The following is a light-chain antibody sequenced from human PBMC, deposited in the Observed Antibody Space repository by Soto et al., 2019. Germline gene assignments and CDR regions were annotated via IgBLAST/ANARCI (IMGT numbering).Light chain of an antibody. V-gene: IGLV2-14*01. Sequence: QSALTQPPSVSGSPGQSITISCTGTSSDVGGYDFVSWYQHHPGKVPKLMIFEVSKRPSGVSNRFSGSKSGNTASLTISGLQAEDEADYYCSSYTSTTLVFGGGTKLTVL. CDR3: SSYTSTTLV. CDR1: SSDVGGYDF. J-gene: IGLJ2*01. CDR2: EVS.